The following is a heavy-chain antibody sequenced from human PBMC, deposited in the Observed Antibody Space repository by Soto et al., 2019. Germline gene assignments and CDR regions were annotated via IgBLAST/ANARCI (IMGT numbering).Heavy chain of an antibody. CDR3: AREGYGSGGGYFDY. CDR1: GGSVNGYY. Sequence: LSLTCSVSGGSVNGYYWSWIRQPPGKGLEWVSSISSSSRSKYYADSVKGRFTISRDNAKNSLYLQMTSLRAEDTAVYYSAREGYGSGGGYFDYWGRGALVTVSS. CDR2: ISSSSRSK. D-gene: IGHD3-10*01. V-gene: IGHV3-11*06. J-gene: IGHJ4*02.